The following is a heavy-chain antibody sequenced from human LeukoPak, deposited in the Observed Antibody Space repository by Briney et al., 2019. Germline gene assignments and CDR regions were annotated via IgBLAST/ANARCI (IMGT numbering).Heavy chain of an antibody. V-gene: IGHV3-23*01. CDR1: GYTFSSYS. J-gene: IGHJ4*02. CDR3: AKASTTMPTGNYYFDY. CDR2: ISGSGETT. D-gene: IGHD4-17*01. Sequence: GGSLRLSCAASGYTFSSYSMSWVHPAPGKGLEWVSGISGSGETTYYADSVKGRFTISRDNSKNTLYLQMNNLRAEDTAVYYCAKASTTMPTGNYYFDYWGQGTLVTVSS.